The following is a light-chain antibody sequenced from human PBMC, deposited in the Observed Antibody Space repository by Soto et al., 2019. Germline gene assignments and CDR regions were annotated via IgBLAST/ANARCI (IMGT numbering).Light chain of an antibody. Sequence: QSVLTQPASVSGSLGQSITISCTGTSSVVGSYNLVSWYQQHPGKAPKVMIYEVSKRPPGVSNRFSGSKSGNTASLTISGLQSEDEADYYCCSYAGGRTYVFGTGTKVTVL. CDR1: SSVVGSYNL. CDR2: EVS. J-gene: IGLJ1*01. CDR3: CSYAGGRTYV. V-gene: IGLV2-23*02.